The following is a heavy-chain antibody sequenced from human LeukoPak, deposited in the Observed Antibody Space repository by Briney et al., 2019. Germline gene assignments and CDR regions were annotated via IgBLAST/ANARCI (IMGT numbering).Heavy chain of an antibody. CDR3: ASTYAGTWFDP. J-gene: IGHJ5*02. CDR2: IYYSGST. V-gene: IGHV4-39*07. D-gene: IGHD1/OR15-1a*01. Sequence: PSETLSLTCTVSGGSISSSSYYWGWIRQPPGKGLEWIGSIYYSGSTYHNPSLKSRVTISVDTSKNQFSLKLSSVTAADTAVYYCASTYAGTWFDPWGQGTLVTVSS. CDR1: GGSISSSSYY.